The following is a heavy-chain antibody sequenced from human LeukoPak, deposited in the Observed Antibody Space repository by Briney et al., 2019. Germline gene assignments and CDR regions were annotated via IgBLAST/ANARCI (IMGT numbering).Heavy chain of an antibody. CDR1: GGSISSYH. J-gene: IGHJ3*02. CDR2: ISYSGST. CDR3: VRGNYDSRGYSNAFDI. Sequence: NPSETLSLTCTVSGGSISSYHWSWIRQPPGKRLEWLGFISYSGSTNSNPSLKSRVAISIDTSENQFSLKLSSVTAADTAVYYCVRGNYDSRGYSNAFDIWGQGAMVTVSS. D-gene: IGHD3-22*01. V-gene: IGHV4-59*01.